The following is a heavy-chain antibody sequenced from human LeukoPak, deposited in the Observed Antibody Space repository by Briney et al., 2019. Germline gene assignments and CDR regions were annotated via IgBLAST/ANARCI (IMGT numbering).Heavy chain of an antibody. D-gene: IGHD3-3*01. CDR1: GFTFSSYA. CDR3: AKDGSPLRFLEHGAFDI. J-gene: IGHJ3*02. CDR2: ISGSGGST. Sequence: GGSLRLSCAASGFTFSSYAMSWVRQAPGKGLEWVSAISGSGGSTYYADSVKGRFTISRDNSKNTLYLQMNSLRAEDTAVYYCAKDGSPLRFLEHGAFDIWGQGTMVTVSS. V-gene: IGHV3-23*01.